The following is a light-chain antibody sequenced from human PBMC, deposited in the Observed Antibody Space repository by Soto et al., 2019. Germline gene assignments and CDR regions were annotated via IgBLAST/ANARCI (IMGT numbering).Light chain of an antibody. V-gene: IGLV2-14*01. CDR3: ISYTSSSTYV. CDR2: DVS. J-gene: IGLJ1*01. CDR1: SSDVGGYNY. Sequence: QSVLTQPASVSGSPGQSITISCSGTSSDVGGYNYVSWYQHHPGKAPKLMIYDVSYRPSGVSNRSSGSKSGNTASLTISGLQAEDEADYHCISYTSSSTYVFGAGTKVTVL.